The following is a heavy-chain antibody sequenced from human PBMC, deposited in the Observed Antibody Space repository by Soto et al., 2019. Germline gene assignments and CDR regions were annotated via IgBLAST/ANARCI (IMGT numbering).Heavy chain of an antibody. D-gene: IGHD3-22*01. J-gene: IGHJ5*02. Sequence: EVQLVESGGGLVQPGRSLRLSCAASGFTFDDYAMHWVRQPPGKGLEWVSGIRWNRDVIGYADSVRGRVTISRDNAKSTLYLQMNSLRAEDTAVYFCAKGGYFYEVNSYHGVAESWGQGILVTVSS. CDR2: IRWNRDVI. CDR1: GFTFDDYA. V-gene: IGHV3-9*01. CDR3: AKGGYFYEVNSYHGVAES.